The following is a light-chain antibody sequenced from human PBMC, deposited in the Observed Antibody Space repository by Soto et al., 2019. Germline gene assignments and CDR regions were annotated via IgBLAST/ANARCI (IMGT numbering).Light chain of an antibody. CDR2: VNTDGSH. J-gene: IGLJ2*01. CDR1: GGHSSFA. Sequence: QLVLTQSPSASASLGASVKLTCTLSGGHSSFAIAWHQQLPEKGPRYLMKVNTDGSHNKGDGIPDRFSGSSSGTECYLTISSLQSEDEADYYCQTWGTGIVFGGGTKLTVL. CDR3: QTWGTGIV. V-gene: IGLV4-69*01.